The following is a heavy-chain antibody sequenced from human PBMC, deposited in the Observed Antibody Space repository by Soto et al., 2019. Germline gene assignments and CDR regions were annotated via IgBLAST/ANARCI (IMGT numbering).Heavy chain of an antibody. D-gene: IGHD6-6*01. V-gene: IGHV3-23*01. CDR2: VSDSGRST. CDR3: AKPDSSSSVRGYYYYMDV. J-gene: IGHJ6*03. Sequence: EVQLLESGGGLVQPGGSLRLSCAASGFTFSNYAMSWVRQAPGKGLEWVSAVSDSGRSTYYADSVTGRFTMSRDNSKTTLYLQMNSLRAEDTAVYYCAKPDSSSSVRGYYYYMDVWGKGTTVTVSS. CDR1: GFTFSNYA.